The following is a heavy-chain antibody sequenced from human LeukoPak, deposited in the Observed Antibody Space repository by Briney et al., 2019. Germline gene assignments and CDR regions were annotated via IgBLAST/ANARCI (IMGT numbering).Heavy chain of an antibody. J-gene: IGHJ4*02. CDR2: INPNSGGT. CDR3: ARDKRGHPGLNFDY. CDR1: GYTFADYY. V-gene: IGHV1-2*02. Sequence: ASVKVSCKASGYTFADYYIHWVRQAPGQGLEWMGWINPNSGGTNYAQKFQGRVTMTRDTSISTAYMELSRLRSDDTAVYYCARDKRGHPGLNFDYWGQGTLVTVSS. D-gene: IGHD3-9*01.